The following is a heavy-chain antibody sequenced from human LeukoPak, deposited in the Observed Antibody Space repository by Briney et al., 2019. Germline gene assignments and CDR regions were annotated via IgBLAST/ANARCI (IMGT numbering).Heavy chain of an antibody. D-gene: IGHD5-12*01. J-gene: IGHJ4*02. CDR2: ISSSSSYI. V-gene: IGHV3-21*01. Sequence: PGGTLRLSCAASGVTFSSYGMSWVRQAPGKGLEWVSSISSSSSYIYYADSVKGRFTISRDNAKNSLYLQMNSLRAEDTAVYYCAREEGGYDINYFDYWGQGTLVTVSS. CDR1: GVTFSSYG. CDR3: AREEGGYDINYFDY.